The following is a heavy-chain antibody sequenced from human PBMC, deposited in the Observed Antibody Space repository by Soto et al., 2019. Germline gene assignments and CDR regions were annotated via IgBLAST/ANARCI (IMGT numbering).Heavy chain of an antibody. D-gene: IGHD3-10*01. J-gene: IGHJ6*02. V-gene: IGHV4-39*01. CDR2: IYYSGST. Sequence: SETLSLTCTVSGGSISSSSYYWGWIRQPPGKGLEWIGSIYYSGSTYYNPSLKSRVTISVDTSKNQFSLKLSSVTAADTAVYYCARHHYYGSGSYFSRDPYYYYYGMDVWGQGTTVTVSS. CDR1: GGSISSSSYY. CDR3: ARHHYYGSGSYFSRDPYYYYYGMDV.